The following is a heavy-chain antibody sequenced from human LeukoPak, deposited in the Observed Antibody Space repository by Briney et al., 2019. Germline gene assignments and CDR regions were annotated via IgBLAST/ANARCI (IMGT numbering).Heavy chain of an antibody. Sequence: PGGSLRLSCAASGYTFSTYAMSGVRQAPGKGLEWVSAVSYSGDSTYYADSVKGRFTISRDNSKNTLYLQMNSLRADDAAVYYCAGHWNYWGQGTLVTVSS. CDR3: AGHWNY. V-gene: IGHV3-23*01. J-gene: IGHJ4*02. D-gene: IGHD3-3*01. CDR1: GYTFSTYA. CDR2: VSYSGDST.